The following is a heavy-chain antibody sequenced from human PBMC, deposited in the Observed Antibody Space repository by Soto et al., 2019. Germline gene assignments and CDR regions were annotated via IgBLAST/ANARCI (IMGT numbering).Heavy chain of an antibody. CDR2: IYYSGST. J-gene: IGHJ4*02. D-gene: IGHD5-18*01. CDR3: ARRAGNRRGYPIDS. CDR1: GGSIRSDGSY. Sequence: QVQLQESGPGLVKPSQTLSLTCAVSGGSIRSDGSYWTWIRQLPGGGLEWIGYIYYSGSTSYNPSLESRASISVDSSENQLSLRLTSGTAADTAVYYCARRAGNRRGYPIDSWGQGTLVTVSS. V-gene: IGHV4-31*11.